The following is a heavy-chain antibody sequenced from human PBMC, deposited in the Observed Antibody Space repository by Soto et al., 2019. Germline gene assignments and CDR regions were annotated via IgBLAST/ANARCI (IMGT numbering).Heavy chain of an antibody. V-gene: IGHV3-48*03. J-gene: IGHJ4*02. CDR1: GFTFTNYE. CDR2: ISSSGSTI. Sequence: PGGSLRLSCEASGFTFTNYEMNWVRQAPGKGLEWVSCISSSGSTIYYADSVKGRFSISRDNARNSLSLQMNSLRAEDTAVYYCARGPYAFGGSSGYFDHWGQRTLVTVSS. D-gene: IGHD3-16*01. CDR3: ARGPYAFGGSSGYFDH.